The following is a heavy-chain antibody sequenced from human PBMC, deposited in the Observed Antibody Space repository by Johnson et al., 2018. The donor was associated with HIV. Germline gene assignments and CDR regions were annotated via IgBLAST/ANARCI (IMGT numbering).Heavy chain of an antibody. V-gene: IGHV3-30*02. D-gene: IGHD2-8*01. CDR3: ARGLNCTNGVCYTWAFDI. CDR2: IRYDGSNK. CDR1: GFTFSSYG. Sequence: QMQLVESGGGVVQPGGSLRLSCAASGFTFSSYGMHWVRKAPGKGLEWVAFIRYDGSNKYYADYVKGRFTISRDNSKNTLYLQMNSLRAEDTAVYYCARGLNCTNGVCYTWAFDIWGQGTMVTVSS. J-gene: IGHJ3*02.